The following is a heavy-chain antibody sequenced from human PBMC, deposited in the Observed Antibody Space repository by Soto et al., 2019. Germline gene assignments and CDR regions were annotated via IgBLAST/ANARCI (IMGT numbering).Heavy chain of an antibody. CDR2: MNPNSGNT. CDR1: GYTFTSYD. V-gene: IGHV1-8*01. CDR3: AREIVVAVDY. D-gene: IGHD5-12*01. Sequence: QVQLVQSGAEVKKPGASVKVSCKASGYTFTSYDINWVRQATGQGLEWMGWMNPNSGNTGYAQKFQGRGAMTRNTSISTDDMELSSRRSEDTAVYYCAREIVVAVDYWGQGSLISVSP. J-gene: IGHJ4*02.